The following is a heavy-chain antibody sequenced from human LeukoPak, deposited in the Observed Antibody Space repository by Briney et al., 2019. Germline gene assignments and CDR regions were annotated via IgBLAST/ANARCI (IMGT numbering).Heavy chain of an antibody. CDR3: ASTPVGYCTNGVCQTFDY. J-gene: IGHJ4*02. V-gene: IGHV4-38-2*01. D-gene: IGHD2-8*01. CDR2: IYHSGST. Sequence: SETLSLTCAVSGYSISSGYYWGWIRQPPGKGLEWIGSIYHSGSTYYNPSLKSRVTISVDTSKNQFSLKLSSVTAADTAVYYCASTPVGYCTNGVCQTFDYWGQGTLVTVSS. CDR1: GYSISSGYY.